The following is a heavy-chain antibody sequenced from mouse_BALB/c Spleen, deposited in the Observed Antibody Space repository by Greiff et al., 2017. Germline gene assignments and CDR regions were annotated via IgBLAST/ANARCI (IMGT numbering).Heavy chain of an antibody. Sequence: QVQLKQSGAELVRPGTSVKVSCKASGYAFTNYLIEWVKQRPGQGLEWIGVINPGSGGTNYNEKFKGKATLTADKSSSTAYMQLSSLTSDDSAVYFCARKGFVITEGAMDYWGQGTSVTVSS. CDR2: INPGSGGT. CDR3: ARKGFVITEGAMDY. CDR1: GYAFTNYL. V-gene: IGHV1-54*01. D-gene: IGHD2-4*01. J-gene: IGHJ4*01.